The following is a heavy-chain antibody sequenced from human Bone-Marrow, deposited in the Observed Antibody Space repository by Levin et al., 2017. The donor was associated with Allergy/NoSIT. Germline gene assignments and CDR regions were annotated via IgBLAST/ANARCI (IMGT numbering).Heavy chain of an antibody. CDR1: GFTFSSYA. Sequence: EASVKVSCAASGFTFSSYAMSWVRQAPGKGLEWVSGISGGGGSTNYADSVKGRFTISRDNSKNTLYVQMNSLRAEDTAVYYCAKDYGATIRYFDYWGQGTLVTVSS. V-gene: IGHV3-23*01. D-gene: IGHD5-12*01. CDR2: ISGGGGST. J-gene: IGHJ4*02. CDR3: AKDYGATIRYFDY.